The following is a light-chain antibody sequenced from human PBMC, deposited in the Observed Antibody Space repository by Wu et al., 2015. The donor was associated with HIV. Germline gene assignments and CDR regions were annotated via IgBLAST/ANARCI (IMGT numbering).Light chain of an antibody. CDR2: GAS. Sequence: EIVLTQSPATLSLSPGERATLSCRASQSVSTYLAWYQQKPGQAPRLLIYGASTRATGIPGRFSGSGSGTELTLTISSLQSEDFAIYFCQQYHNWPSTFGGGTKVEIK. CDR1: QSVSTY. J-gene: IGKJ4*01. V-gene: IGKV3-15*01. CDR3: QQYHNWPST.